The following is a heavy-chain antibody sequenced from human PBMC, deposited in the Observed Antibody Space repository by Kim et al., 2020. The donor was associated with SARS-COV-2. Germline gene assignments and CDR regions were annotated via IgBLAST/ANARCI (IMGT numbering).Heavy chain of an antibody. V-gene: IGHV3-30*02. J-gene: IGHJ4*02. CDR3: AKDSRDIVVVPAATHSHADY. D-gene: IGHD2-2*01. Sequence: RFTISRDNSKNTLYLQMNSLRAEDTAVYYCAKDSRDIVVVPAATHSHADYWGQGTLVTVSS.